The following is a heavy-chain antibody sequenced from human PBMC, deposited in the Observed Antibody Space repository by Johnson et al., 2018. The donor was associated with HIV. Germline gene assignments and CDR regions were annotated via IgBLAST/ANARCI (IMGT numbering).Heavy chain of an antibody. CDR1: GFTFDDYG. Sequence: VLLVESGGRVVRPGESLRLSCAASGFTFDDYGMSWVRQAPGKGLGWVSGIPWNGGSTYYADSVKGRFTISRDNSKNTLYLQMNSLRAEDTAVYYCRLVEAIWYDSSGPSDAFDIWGQGTMVTVSS. D-gene: IGHD3-22*01. V-gene: IGHV3-20*04. CDR3: RLVEAIWYDSSGPSDAFDI. CDR2: IPWNGGST. J-gene: IGHJ3*02.